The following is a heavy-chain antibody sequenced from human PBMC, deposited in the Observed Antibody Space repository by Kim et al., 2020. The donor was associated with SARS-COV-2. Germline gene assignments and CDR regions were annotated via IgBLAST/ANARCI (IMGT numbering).Heavy chain of an antibody. CDR1: GFVFRNYA. CDR3: NRASDTTMGSYYYGMDV. CDR2: IRSKPYGGAI. D-gene: IGHD5-18*01. Sequence: GGSLRLSCTTSGFVFRNYAMNWFRQAPGKGLEWVGLIRSKPYGGAIEYAASVKGRFTISRDDSKSVAYLQMNSLKTEDTAVYYCNRASDTTMGSYYYGMDVWGQGTTVTVSS. V-gene: IGHV3-49*03. J-gene: IGHJ6*02.